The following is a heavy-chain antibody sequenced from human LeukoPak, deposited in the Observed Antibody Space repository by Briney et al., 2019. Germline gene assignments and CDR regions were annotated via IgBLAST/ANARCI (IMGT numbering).Heavy chain of an antibody. CDR1: GFTFSSYG. V-gene: IGHV3-33*01. D-gene: IGHD7-27*01. CDR3: ARPIWGVNAFDI. CDR2: IWYDGSNK. J-gene: IGHJ3*02. Sequence: GGSLRLSCAASGFTFSSYGMHWVRQAPGKGLEWVAVIWYDGSNKYYADSVKGRFTISRDNSKNTLYLQMNSLRAEDTAVYYCARPIWGVNAFDIWGQGTMVTVSS.